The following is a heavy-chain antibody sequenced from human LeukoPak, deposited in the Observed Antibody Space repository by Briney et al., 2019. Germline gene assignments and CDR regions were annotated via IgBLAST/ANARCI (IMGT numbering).Heavy chain of an antibody. D-gene: IGHD3-10*01. J-gene: IGHJ4*02. CDR2: IYYSGNT. V-gene: IGHV4-39*01. CDR3: ARLKSPLRHFYGPGWGVGTHYVDY. Sequence: SETLSLTCTVSGDSIDSRDYYWGWIRQAPGKGLEWIGTIYYSGNTYTNPSLRSRLTISVDTSKNQFSPRLTSVTAADTAVYYCARLKSPLRHFYGPGWGVGTHYVDYWGQGTLVIVSS. CDR1: GDSIDSRDYY.